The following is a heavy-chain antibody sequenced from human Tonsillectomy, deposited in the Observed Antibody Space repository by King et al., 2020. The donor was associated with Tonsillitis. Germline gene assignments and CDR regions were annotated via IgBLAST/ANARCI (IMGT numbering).Heavy chain of an antibody. J-gene: IGHJ3*02. CDR1: GFTFSSYA. CDR3: AKDLRIVVVIRRVDAFDI. CDR2: ISGSGVST. V-gene: IGHV3-23*04. D-gene: IGHD3-22*01. Sequence: VQLVESGGGLVQPGGSLRLACAVSGFTFSSYAMSWVRQAPGKGLEWVSAISGSGVSTYYAASVTGRFTISRSNSTSKMYLQMNSRRAEDTALYYCAKDLRIVVVIRRVDAFDIWGQGTMVTVSS.